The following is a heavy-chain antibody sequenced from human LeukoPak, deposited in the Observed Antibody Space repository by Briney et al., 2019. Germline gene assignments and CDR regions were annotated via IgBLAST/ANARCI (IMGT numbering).Heavy chain of an antibody. J-gene: IGHJ4*02. CDR2: ITSSSSYI. CDR1: GITFSSYS. D-gene: IGHD3-10*01. Sequence: GGSLRLSCAASGITFSSYSMNWVRQAPGKGLEWVSSITSSSSYIYYADSVKGRFTISRDNAKNSLYLQMNSLRAEDTAVYYCARAKVRGNVDYWGQGTLVTVSS. V-gene: IGHV3-21*01. CDR3: ARAKVRGNVDY.